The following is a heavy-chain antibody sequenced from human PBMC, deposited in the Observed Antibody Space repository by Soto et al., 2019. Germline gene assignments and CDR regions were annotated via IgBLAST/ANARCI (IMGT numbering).Heavy chain of an antibody. V-gene: IGHV1-46*03. CDR3: ARAGPGDYDFWSGLVIPRSDYFDY. CDR2: INPSGGST. CDR1: GYTFTSYY. D-gene: IGHD3-3*01. Sequence: ASVKVSCKASGYTFTSYYMHWVRQAPGQGLEWMGIINPSGGSTSYAQKFQGRVTMTRDTSTSTVYMELSSLRSEDTAVYYCARAGPGDYDFWSGLVIPRSDYFDYWGQGTLVTVSS. J-gene: IGHJ4*02.